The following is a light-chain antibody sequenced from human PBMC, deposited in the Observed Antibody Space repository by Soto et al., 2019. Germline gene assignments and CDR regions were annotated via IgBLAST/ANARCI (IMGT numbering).Light chain of an antibody. CDR2: AAS. J-gene: IGKJ1*01. V-gene: IGKV1-39*01. Sequence: DIPMTQSPSSLSASVGDRVTITCRASQSISSYLNWYQQKPRKAPKLLIYAASSLQSGVPSRFSGSGSGTDFTLTISSLQPEDFATYYCQQSYSILWTFGQGTKVEI. CDR1: QSISSY. CDR3: QQSYSILWT.